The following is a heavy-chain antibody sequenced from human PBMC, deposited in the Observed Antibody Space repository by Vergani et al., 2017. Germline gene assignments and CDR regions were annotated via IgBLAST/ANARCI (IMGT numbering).Heavy chain of an antibody. J-gene: IGHJ4*01. CDR1: GFTFSSYG. D-gene: IGHD2/OR15-2a*01. CDR3: LKEKIDLGSYFFDS. V-gene: IGHV3-30*02. Sequence: QVQLVESGGGVVQPGGSLRLSCAASGFTFSSYGMHWVRQAPGKGLEWVASIRSDESRRYYGDSMEGPFTISRDNSKNTVFLQMHSLRAEDTAIYYCLKEKIDLGSYFFDSWGHGILVTVSS. CDR2: IRSDESRR.